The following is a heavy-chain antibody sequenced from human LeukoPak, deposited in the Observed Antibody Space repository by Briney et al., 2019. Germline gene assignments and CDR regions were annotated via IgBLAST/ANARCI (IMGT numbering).Heavy chain of an antibody. Sequence: PGASVKVSCKASGYTFTSYDINWVRQATGQGLEWMGWMNPNSGNTGYAQKFRGRVTMTRNTSISTAYMELSSLRSEDTAVYYCATRPYGSGWSDYWGQGTLVTVSS. J-gene: IGHJ4*02. CDR1: GYTFTSYD. D-gene: IGHD6-19*01. CDR3: ATRPYGSGWSDY. CDR2: MNPNSGNT. V-gene: IGHV1-8*01.